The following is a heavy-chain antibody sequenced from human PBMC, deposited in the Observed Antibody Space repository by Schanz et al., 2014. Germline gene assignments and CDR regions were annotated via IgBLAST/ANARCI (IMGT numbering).Heavy chain of an antibody. CDR2: ISWNGGFI. Sequence: EVQLLESGGGLVQPGGSLRLSCAASGFTFDEYGMHWVRQAPGKGLEWVSGISWNGGFIAYGDAVKGRFTISRDNSKNTLYLQMNSLRAEDTAIYYCAKYRYSVFDFDYWGQGTLVTVSS. CDR3: AKYRYSVFDFDY. V-gene: IGHV3-9*01. D-gene: IGHD5-12*01. CDR1: GFTFDEYG. J-gene: IGHJ4*02.